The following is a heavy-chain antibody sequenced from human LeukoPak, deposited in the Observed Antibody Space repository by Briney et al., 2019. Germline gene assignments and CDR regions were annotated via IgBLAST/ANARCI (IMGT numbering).Heavy chain of an antibody. CDR1: GYSISSGYY. CDR2: IYHSGST. V-gene: IGHV4-38-2*02. D-gene: IGHD3-22*01. J-gene: IGHJ4*02. CDR3: ARAKYYDSSGYGLGRFYFDY. Sequence: SETLSLTCTVSGYSISSGYYWGWIRQPPGKGLEWIGSIYHSGSTYYNPSLKSRVTISVDTSKNQFSLKLSSVTAADTAVYYCARAKYYDSSGYGLGRFYFDYWGQGTLVTVSS.